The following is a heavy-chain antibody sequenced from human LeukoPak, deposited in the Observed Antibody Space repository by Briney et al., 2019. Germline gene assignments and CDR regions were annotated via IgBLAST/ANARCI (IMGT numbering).Heavy chain of an antibody. V-gene: IGHV3-11*01. CDR3: ARYVLLMDY. CDR1: GFSFSDHH. D-gene: IGHD3-16*01. J-gene: IGHJ4*02. Sequence: GGSLRLSCAASGFSFSDHHMSWVRQVPGEGLEWLAYISRDGNIIVYADSVKGRFIISRDNAKQSVYLEMTSLRPEGTAVYYCARYVLLMDYWGQGTLVTVSS. CDR2: ISRDGNII.